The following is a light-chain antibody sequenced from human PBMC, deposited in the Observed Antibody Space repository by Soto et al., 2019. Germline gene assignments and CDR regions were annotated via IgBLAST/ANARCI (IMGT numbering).Light chain of an antibody. CDR1: PLTRQY. CDR3: QTADNSGTFLL. CDR2: KDH. Sequence: SYELTQPPSMSVSPGQTARITCSGDPLTRQYVYWYQQKPRQAPLLVIYKDHERPSGIPERFSGSTSGTTGTLTISGVRAEDEADYYCQTADNSGTFLLFAGGTKLTVL. V-gene: IGLV3-25*02. J-gene: IGLJ3*02.